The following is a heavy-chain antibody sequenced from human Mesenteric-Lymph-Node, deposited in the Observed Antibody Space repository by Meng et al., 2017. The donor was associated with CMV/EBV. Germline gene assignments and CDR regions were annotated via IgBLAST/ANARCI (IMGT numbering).Heavy chain of an antibody. CDR1: GGSMNGYY. V-gene: IGHV4-59*01. CDR3: ATGRGFGSGNPYYFDY. Sequence: SETLSLTCTVSGGSMNGYYWNWIRQTPGKGLDWIGFIYYSGRTNYSPSLESRVNISVDSSNSQVSLRLTSVTAADTAVYYCATGRGFGSGNPYYFDYWGQGALVTVS. CDR2: IYYSGRT. J-gene: IGHJ4*02. D-gene: IGHD3-10*01.